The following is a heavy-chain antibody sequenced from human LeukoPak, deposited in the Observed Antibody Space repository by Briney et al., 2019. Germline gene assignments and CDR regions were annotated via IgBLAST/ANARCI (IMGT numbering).Heavy chain of an antibody. V-gene: IGHV4-39*01. J-gene: IGHJ2*01. CDR3: ARLPGFWSGYVYWYFDL. CDR1: GGSISSSNYY. D-gene: IGHD3-3*01. Sequence: SETLSLTCTVPGGSISSSNYYWGWIRQPPGKGLESDGGNYCSGSTYYNPSLKSRVTIAADTSKKQFSLKLGSVTAADTAVYYCARLPGFWSGYVYWYFDLWGRGTPVTVSS. CDR2: NYCSGST.